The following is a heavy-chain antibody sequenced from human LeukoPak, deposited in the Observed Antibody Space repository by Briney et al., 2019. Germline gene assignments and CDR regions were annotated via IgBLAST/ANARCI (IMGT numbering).Heavy chain of an antibody. CDR2: IYTSGST. CDR1: GGSISSYY. D-gene: IGHD2-15*01. J-gene: IGHJ5*02. CDR3: ARDQGYCSGGSCRNWFDP. V-gene: IGHV4-4*07. Sequence: PSETLSLTCTVSGGSISSYYWSWIRQPAGKGLEWIGRIYTSGSTNYKPSLKSRVTMSVDTSKNQFSLKLSSVTAADTAVYYCARDQGYCSGGSCRNWFDPWGQGTLVTVSS.